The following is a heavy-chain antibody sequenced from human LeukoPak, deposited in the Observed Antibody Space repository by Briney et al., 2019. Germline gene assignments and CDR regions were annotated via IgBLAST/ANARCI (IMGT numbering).Heavy chain of an antibody. CDR3: ARDMGDIAGYDY. CDR1: GFTVSSNY. D-gene: IGHD5-12*01. J-gene: IGHJ4*02. Sequence: GGSLRLSCAASGFTVSSNYMSWVRQAPGKGLEWVSVIYSGGSTYYADSVKSRFTISRDNSKNTLYLQMNSLRAEDTAVYYCARDMGDIAGYDYWGQGTLVTVSS. V-gene: IGHV3-53*01. CDR2: IYSGGST.